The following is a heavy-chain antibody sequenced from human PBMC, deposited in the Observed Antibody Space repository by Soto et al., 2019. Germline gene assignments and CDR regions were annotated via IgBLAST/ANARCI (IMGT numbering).Heavy chain of an antibody. Sequence: ASVKVSCKASGYTFYSHSISWVRQAPGQRLEWKGRISADNGNTKYAQKFRGRVTMTTDTSTSTVYMELRNLRSDDTAVYYCARCIQQDYYYGMDVWGQGTTVTVSS. J-gene: IGHJ6*02. CDR1: GYTFYSHS. CDR2: ISADNGNT. V-gene: IGHV1-18*01. CDR3: ARCIQQDYYYGMDV. D-gene: IGHD5-18*01.